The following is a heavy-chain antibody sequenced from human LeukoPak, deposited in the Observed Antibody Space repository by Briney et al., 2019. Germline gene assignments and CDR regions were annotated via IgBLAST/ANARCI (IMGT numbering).Heavy chain of an antibody. J-gene: IGHJ4*02. CDR3: ARAPQDCTSTSCPLGY. D-gene: IGHD2-2*01. CDR1: GYTFTSYG. Sequence: ASVKVSCKASGYTFTSYGITWVRQAPGQGLEWVAWISAYSGNTNYAHQKLQGRVTLTTDTSTSTAYMELRSLRPDDTAVFYCARAPQDCTSTSCPLGYWGQGTLVTVSS. V-gene: IGHV1-18*01. CDR2: ISAYSGNT.